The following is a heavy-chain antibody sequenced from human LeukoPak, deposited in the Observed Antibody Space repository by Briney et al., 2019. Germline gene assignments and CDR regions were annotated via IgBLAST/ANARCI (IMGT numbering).Heavy chain of an antibody. CDR2: INSDGSST. CDR1: GFTFSSYW. V-gene: IGHV3-74*01. Sequence: GGSLRLSCAASGFTFSSYWMHWVHQAPGKGLVWVSRINSDGSSTSYADSVKGRFTISRDNAKNTLYLQMNSLRAEDTAVYYCARGGRYYDSSGFYGGTNFDYWGQGTLVTVSS. D-gene: IGHD3-22*01. J-gene: IGHJ4*02. CDR3: ARGGRYYDSSGFYGGTNFDY.